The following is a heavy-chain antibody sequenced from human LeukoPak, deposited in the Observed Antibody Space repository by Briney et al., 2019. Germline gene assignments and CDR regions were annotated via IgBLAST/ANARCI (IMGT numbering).Heavy chain of an antibody. V-gene: IGHV5-51*01. D-gene: IGHD5-18*01. CDR2: IHPGDSGT. CDR3: ARGDTYSYGSSDY. CDR1: GYRFTNYW. Sequence: GESLKISCKGSGYRFTNYWIGWVRQMPGKGLEWMGIIHPGDSGTRYSPSFQGQVTMSVDESITTAYLQWSSLRASDSAIYYCARGDTYSYGSSDYWGQGTLVTVSS. J-gene: IGHJ4*02.